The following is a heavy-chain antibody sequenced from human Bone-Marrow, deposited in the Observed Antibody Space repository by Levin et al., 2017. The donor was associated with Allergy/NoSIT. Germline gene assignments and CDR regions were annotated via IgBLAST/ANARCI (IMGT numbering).Heavy chain of an antibody. Sequence: ASGPTLVKPTQTLTLTCAVSGVSLTTSGVGVGWVRQPPGKALESLAVIFWVADQRLSPSLKSRLTITRDTSKNQVVLMLTNVDPADTARYYCAHTRPWEGAFDVWGQGTMVTVSS. CDR3: AHTRPWEGAFDV. CDR2: IFWVADQ. J-gene: IGHJ3*01. V-gene: IGHV2-5*02. CDR1: GVSLTTSGVG. D-gene: IGHD1-26*01.